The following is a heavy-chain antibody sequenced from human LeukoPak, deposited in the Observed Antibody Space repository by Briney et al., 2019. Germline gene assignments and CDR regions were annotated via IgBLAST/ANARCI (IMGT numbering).Heavy chain of an antibody. J-gene: IGHJ4*02. CDR2: IKQDGSEK. Sequence: GGSLRLSCAASGFTFSTSGMNWVRQAPGKGLEWVANIKQDGSEKYYVDSVKGRFTISRDNAKNSLYLQMNSLRAEDTAVYYCARSDYVWGSYFDYWGQGTLVTVSS. D-gene: IGHD3-16*01. CDR3: ARSDYVWGSYFDY. V-gene: IGHV3-7*04. CDR1: GFTFSTSG.